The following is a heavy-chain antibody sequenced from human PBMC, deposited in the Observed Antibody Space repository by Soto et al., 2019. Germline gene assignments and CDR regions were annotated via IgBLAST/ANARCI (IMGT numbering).Heavy chain of an antibody. D-gene: IGHD5-12*01. J-gene: IGHJ3*02. Sequence: ASVKVSCKASEDTFASYDINWLRQAPGQGHEWLGWMNPTSGNTGYAQKFQGRVIMTRDTSISTAYMELSTLRSEDTALYYCVVATADAFDIWG. CDR1: EDTFASYD. CDR2: MNPTSGNT. V-gene: IGHV1-8*01. CDR3: VVATADAFDI.